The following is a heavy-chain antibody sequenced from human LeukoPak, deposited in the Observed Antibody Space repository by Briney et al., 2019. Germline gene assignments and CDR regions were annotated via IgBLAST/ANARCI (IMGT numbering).Heavy chain of an antibody. V-gene: IGHV4-39*01. Sequence: PSETLSLTCTVSGGSISSGSYYWSWIRQPAGKGLEWIGNIFHSGSTYYNASLKSRVTISVDTSRNQFSLKLSSVTAADTAVYYCARRRDGYNEDFFDYWGQGTLVTVSS. J-gene: IGHJ4*02. CDR3: ARRRDGYNEDFFDY. CDR1: GGSISSGSYY. D-gene: IGHD5-24*01. CDR2: IFHSGST.